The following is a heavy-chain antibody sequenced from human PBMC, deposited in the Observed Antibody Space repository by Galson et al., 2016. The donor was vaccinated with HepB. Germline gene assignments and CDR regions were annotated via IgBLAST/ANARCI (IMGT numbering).Heavy chain of an antibody. CDR3: ANLIGGSGSYRDN. D-gene: IGHD3-10*01. V-gene: IGHV1-69*06. CDR1: GGTFSSST. Sequence: SVKVSCKASGGTFSSSTFNWVRQAPGQGLEWMGEIIPMSGRTNYAQNFQGRLTITADKSTSTAYMELSSLRFEDTAVYYCANLIGGSGSYRDNWGQGSLVTVSS. CDR2: IIPMSGRT. J-gene: IGHJ4*02.